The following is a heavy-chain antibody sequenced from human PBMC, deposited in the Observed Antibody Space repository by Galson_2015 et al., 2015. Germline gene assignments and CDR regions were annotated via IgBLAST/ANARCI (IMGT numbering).Heavy chain of an antibody. D-gene: IGHD5-18*01. J-gene: IGHJ5*02. Sequence: SLRLSCAASGFTFSSYSMNWVRQAPGKGLEWVSSISSSSSYIYYADSVKGRFTISRDNAKNSLYLQMNSLRAEDTAVYYCARGADSYGYMGSWGQGTLVTVSS. CDR1: GFTFSSYS. CDR3: ARGADSYGYMGS. V-gene: IGHV3-21*01. CDR2: ISSSSSYI.